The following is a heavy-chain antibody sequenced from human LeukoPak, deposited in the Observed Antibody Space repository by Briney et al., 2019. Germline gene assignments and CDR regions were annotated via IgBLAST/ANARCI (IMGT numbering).Heavy chain of an antibody. Sequence: PSETLSLTCTVSGGSISSSSYYWGWIRQPPGKGLEWIGSIYYSGSTYYNPSLKSRVTISVDTSKNQFSLKLSSVTAADTAVYYCAAQTLRGYAFDIWGQGTMVTVSS. CDR2: IYYSGST. CDR3: AAQTLRGYAFDI. CDR1: GGSISSSSYY. V-gene: IGHV4-39*07. D-gene: IGHD4-23*01. J-gene: IGHJ3*02.